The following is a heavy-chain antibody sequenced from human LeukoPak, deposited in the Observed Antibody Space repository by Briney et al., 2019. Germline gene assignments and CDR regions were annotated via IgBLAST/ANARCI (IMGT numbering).Heavy chain of an antibody. CDR1: GYTLTELS. D-gene: IGHD6-6*01. CDR3: ATDLPGAAARLNYYYGMGV. CDR2: FDPEDGET. J-gene: IGHJ6*02. Sequence: ASVKVSCKVSGYTLTELSMHWVRQAPGKGLEWMGGFDPEDGETIYAQKFQGRVTMTEDTSTDTAYMELSSLRSEDTAVYYCATDLPGAAARLNYYYGMGVWGQGTTVTVSS. V-gene: IGHV1-24*01.